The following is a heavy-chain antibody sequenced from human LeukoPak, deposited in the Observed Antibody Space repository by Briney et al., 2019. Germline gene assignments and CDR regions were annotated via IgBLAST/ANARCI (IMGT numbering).Heavy chain of an antibody. J-gene: IGHJ4*01. CDR3: ARDAQRGFDYSNSLEY. CDR2: IWSDGSNR. Sequence: PGRSLRLSCAASGFIYSHYGMHWVRQAPGKGLERVAVIWSDGSNRFYAGSVKGRFSISRDNSQNTLFLQMNSLRAEDTAMYYCARDAQRGFDYSNSLEYWGHGTLVTVSS. V-gene: IGHV3-33*01. D-gene: IGHD4-11*01. CDR1: GFIYSHYG.